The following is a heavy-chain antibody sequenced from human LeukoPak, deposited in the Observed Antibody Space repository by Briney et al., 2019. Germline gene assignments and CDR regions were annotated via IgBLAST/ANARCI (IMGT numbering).Heavy chain of an antibody. CDR1: GITFRKYW. CDR2: MKHDGNEK. D-gene: IGHD5-12*01. J-gene: IGHJ4*02. V-gene: IGHV3-7*01. CDR3: ARDLGHSGYDLYDY. Sequence: GGSLRLSCVDSGITFRKYWMNWVRQAPGKGLEWVANMKHDGNEKHYVDSVEGRFTISRDNAKSSLYLQMNNLRAEDTAVYYCARDLGHSGYDLYDYWGRGTLVTVSS.